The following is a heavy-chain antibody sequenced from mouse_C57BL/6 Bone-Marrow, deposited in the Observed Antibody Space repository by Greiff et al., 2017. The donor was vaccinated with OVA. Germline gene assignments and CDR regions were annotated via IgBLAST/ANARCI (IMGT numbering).Heavy chain of an antibody. V-gene: IGHV14-2*01. CDR2: IDPEDGET. J-gene: IGHJ1*03. CDR1: GFNIKDYY. D-gene: IGHD1-1*01. Sequence: EVQLQQSGAELVKPGASVKLSCTASGFNIKDYYMHWVKQRTEQGLEWIGRIDPEDGETKYAPKFQGKATLTADTSSNPAYLQLSCLTSEDTAVYYCARATTVVATDWYFDVWGTGTTVTVSS. CDR3: ARATTVVATDWYFDV.